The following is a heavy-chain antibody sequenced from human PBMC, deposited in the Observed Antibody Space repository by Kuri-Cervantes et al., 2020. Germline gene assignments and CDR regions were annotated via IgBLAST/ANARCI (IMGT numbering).Heavy chain of an antibody. D-gene: IGHD4-17*01. J-gene: IGHJ3*02. Sequence: LSLTCAASGFTFSSYSMNWVRQAPGKGLEWVSSISSSSSYIYYADSVKGRFTISRDSAKNSLYLQMNSLRAEDTAVYYCARDRGDGDYDDAFDIWGQGTMVTVSS. CDR2: ISSSSSYI. V-gene: IGHV3-21*01. CDR3: ARDRGDGDYDDAFDI. CDR1: GFTFSSYS.